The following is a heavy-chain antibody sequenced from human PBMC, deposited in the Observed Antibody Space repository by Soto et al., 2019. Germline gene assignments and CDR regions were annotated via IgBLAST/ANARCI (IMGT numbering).Heavy chain of an antibody. CDR1: GYSFTSYW. Sequence: PGESLKISCKGSGYSFTSYWIGWVRQMPGKGLEWMGIIYPGDSDTRYSPSFQGQVTISADKSISTAYLQWSSLKASDTAMYYCARRMAAANYYYYGMDVWGQGTTVTVSS. V-gene: IGHV5-51*01. J-gene: IGHJ6*02. CDR3: ARRMAAANYYYYGMDV. D-gene: IGHD6-13*01. CDR2: IYPGDSDT.